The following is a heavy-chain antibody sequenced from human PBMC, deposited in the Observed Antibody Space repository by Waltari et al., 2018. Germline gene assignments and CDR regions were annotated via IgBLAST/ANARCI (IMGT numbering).Heavy chain of an antibody. V-gene: IGHV3-30*01. CDR2: ISYDGSNK. CDR1: GFTFSTYA. Sequence: QVQLVESGGGVVQPGRSLRPSCAASGFTFSTYAMPWVRQAPGKGLEWVAVISYDGSNKYYADSVKGRFTISRDNSKNTLYLQMNSLRAEDTAVYYCARQNWNSNWFDPWGQGTLVTVSS. CDR3: ARQNWNSNWFDP. J-gene: IGHJ5*02. D-gene: IGHD1-7*01.